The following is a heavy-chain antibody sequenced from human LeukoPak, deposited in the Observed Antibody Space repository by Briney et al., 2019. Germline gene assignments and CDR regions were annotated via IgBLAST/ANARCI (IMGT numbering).Heavy chain of an antibody. V-gene: IGHV3-33*08. CDR3: ARDNYCSSTDCYNFDY. CDR2: IWYDGSNK. Sequence: GGSLRLSCAASGFIFSSYAMSWVRQAPGKGLEWVAVIWYDGSNKYYADSVKGRFTISRDNSMNTLYLQTNSLRAEDTAVYYCARDNYCSSTDCYNFDYWGQGTLVTVSS. CDR1: GFIFSSYA. J-gene: IGHJ4*02. D-gene: IGHD2-2*02.